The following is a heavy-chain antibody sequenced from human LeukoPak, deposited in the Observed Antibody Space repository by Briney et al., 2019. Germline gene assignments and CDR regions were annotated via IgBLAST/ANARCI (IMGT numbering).Heavy chain of an antibody. D-gene: IGHD4-17*01. CDR2: IYYSGST. Sequence: PSETLSLTCTVSGGSISSGGYYWSWIRQHPGKGLEWIGYIYYSGSTYYNPSLKSRVTISVDTSKNQFSLKLSSVTAADTAVYYCARHGDYGDYAFHYWGQGTLVTVSS. J-gene: IGHJ4*02. V-gene: IGHV4-61*08. CDR1: GGSISSGGYY. CDR3: ARHGDYGDYAFHY.